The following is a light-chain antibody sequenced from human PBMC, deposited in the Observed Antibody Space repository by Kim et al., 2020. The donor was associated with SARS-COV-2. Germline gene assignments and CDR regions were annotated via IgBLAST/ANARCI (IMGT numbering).Light chain of an antibody. Sequence: GPTTTKTPQNVLYSSHRKKYLAWYQQKPGQPPQLLIYWASTRGYGVPERFSGSGSGTDITLTLSSLQGEDVAVYYSQQYYRIPPTFGGGTKVDIK. CDR2: WAS. J-gene: IGKJ4*01. CDR1: QNVLYSSHRKKY. V-gene: IGKV4-1*01. CDR3: QQYYRIPPT.